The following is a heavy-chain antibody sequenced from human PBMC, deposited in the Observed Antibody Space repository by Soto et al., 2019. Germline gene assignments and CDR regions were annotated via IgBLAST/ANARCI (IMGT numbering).Heavy chain of an antibody. J-gene: IGHJ6*02. CDR2: IYYSGST. V-gene: IGHV4-39*01. D-gene: IGHD1-26*01. Sequence: PSETLSLTCTVSGGSISSGGYYWSWIRQHPGKGLEWIGNIYYSGSTYYTPALKSRVTLSVDTSKNQFSLNLNSVTAADTAVYYCARGGIPPSGYGIAYAMDVWGQGTTVTVSS. CDR1: GGSISSGGYY. CDR3: ARGGIPPSGYGIAYAMDV.